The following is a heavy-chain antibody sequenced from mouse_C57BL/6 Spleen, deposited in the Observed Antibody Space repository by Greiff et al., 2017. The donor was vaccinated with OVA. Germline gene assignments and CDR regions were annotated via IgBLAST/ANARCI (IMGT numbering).Heavy chain of an antibody. V-gene: IGHV1-69*01. D-gene: IGHD1-1*01. J-gene: IGHJ1*03. CDR1: GYTFTSYW. CDR2: IDPSDSYT. Sequence: VQLKQPGAELVMPGASVKLSCKASGYTFTSYWMHWVKQRPGQGLEWIGEIDPSDSYTNYNQKFKGKSTLTVDKSSSTAYMQLSSLTSEDSAVYYCASHYYGSSYGYFDVWGTGTTVTVSS. CDR3: ASHYYGSSYGYFDV.